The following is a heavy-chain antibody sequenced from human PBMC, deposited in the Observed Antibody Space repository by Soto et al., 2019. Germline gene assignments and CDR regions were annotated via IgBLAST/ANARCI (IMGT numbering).Heavy chain of an antibody. J-gene: IGHJ4*02. CDR1: VFTFSSYA. CDR2: VWYDGSNQ. Sequence: PGGSLRLSCASSVFTFSSYAMHWVRQAPGKGLEWVAVVWYDGSNQYYADSVKGRFTIFRDNSKNTLFLQMNSLRVEDTAVYYCAGGYSYSPGFYFDYWGQGSLVTVSS. V-gene: IGHV3-33*01. CDR3: AGGYSYSPGFYFDY. D-gene: IGHD5-18*01.